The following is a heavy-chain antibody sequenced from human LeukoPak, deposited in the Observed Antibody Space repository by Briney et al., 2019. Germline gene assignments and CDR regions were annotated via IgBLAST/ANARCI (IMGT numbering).Heavy chain of an antibody. CDR3: ARGGKATVVTM. J-gene: IGHJ4*02. D-gene: IGHD4-23*01. V-gene: IGHV4-4*07. Sequence: PSETLSLTCTVSGGSINSYYWSWVRQPAGKGLEWIGRIYSSGSTNYNPSLKSRVSMSVDTSKNQFSLKLTSVTAADTAVYYCARGGKATVVTMWGQGILVTVSS. CDR1: GGSINSYY. CDR2: IYSSGST.